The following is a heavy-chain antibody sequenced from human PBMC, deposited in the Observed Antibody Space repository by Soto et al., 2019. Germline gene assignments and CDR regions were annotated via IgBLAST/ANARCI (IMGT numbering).Heavy chain of an antibody. Sequence: ASVKVSCKASGYTFNRYTMNWVRQAPGQRLEWMGWINPDNGNTKTSHKFQDKVIITRYTSASTAYMDLSSLRSEDTAVYYCARGTATCRLDPWGQGTLVTVSS. J-gene: IGHJ5*02. CDR1: GYTFNRYT. CDR3: ARGTATCRLDP. D-gene: IGHD2-8*02. CDR2: INPDNGNT. V-gene: IGHV1-3*01.